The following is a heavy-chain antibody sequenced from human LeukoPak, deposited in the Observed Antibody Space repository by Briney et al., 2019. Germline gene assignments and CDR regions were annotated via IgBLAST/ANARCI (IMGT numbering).Heavy chain of an antibody. J-gene: IGHJ5*02. D-gene: IGHD6-13*01. CDR1: GFTFSSYW. CDR2: IKQDGSEK. V-gene: IGHV3-7*01. CDR3: MTASRRSSWPPPT. Sequence: PGGSLRLSCAASGFTFSSYWMNWVRQAPGKGLEWVANIKQDGSEKKYVDSVKGRFTISRDNAKDSLYLQMNSLRAEDTAMYYSMTASRRSSWPPPTWGQGTLVTVSS.